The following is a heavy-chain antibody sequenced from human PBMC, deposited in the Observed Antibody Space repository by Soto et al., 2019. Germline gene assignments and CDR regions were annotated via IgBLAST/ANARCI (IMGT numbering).Heavy chain of an antibody. CDR2: INPNSGVT. J-gene: IGHJ4*02. V-gene: IGHV1-2*04. Sequence: ASVKVSCKTSGYTFTGYYMHWVRQAPGQGLEWMGWINPNSGVTNYAQKFQGWVTMTRDTSISTAYMTLSRLSSDDTAVYYCATQRDYGDYGAFDFWGQGTLVTVSS. CDR1: GYTFTGYY. CDR3: ATQRDYGDYGAFDF. D-gene: IGHD4-17*01.